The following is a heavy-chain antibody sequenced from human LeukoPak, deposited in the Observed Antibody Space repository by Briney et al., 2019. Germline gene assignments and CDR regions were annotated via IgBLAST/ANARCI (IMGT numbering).Heavy chain of an antibody. CDR2: IYTSGST. Sequence: PSQTLSLTCTVSGGSISSGSYYWSWIREPAGKGLEWIGRIYTSGSTNYNTSLKSRVTISVDTSKNQFSLKLSSVTAADTAVYYCARATGYYNVYWGQGTLVTVSS. D-gene: IGHD3-9*01. CDR3: ARATGYYNVY. CDR1: GGSISSGSYY. J-gene: IGHJ4*02. V-gene: IGHV4-61*02.